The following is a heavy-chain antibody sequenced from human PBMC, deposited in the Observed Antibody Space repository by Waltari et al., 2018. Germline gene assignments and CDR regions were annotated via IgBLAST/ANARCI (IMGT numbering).Heavy chain of an antibody. V-gene: IGHV1-2*02. CDR2: INCNNGDR. D-gene: IGHD6-13*01. CDR3: VREQQLVPYTDEAFDI. J-gene: IGHJ3*02. Sequence: QVQLVQSGAEVKKPGASVKVYCKASGYTFSGHYQHWVRQAPGQGREWMGWINCNNGDRKYAQKFQGRVTMTRDTPISTAYMDLSGLISDDTAVYYCVREQQLVPYTDEAFDIWGQGTVVTVSS. CDR1: GYTFSGHY.